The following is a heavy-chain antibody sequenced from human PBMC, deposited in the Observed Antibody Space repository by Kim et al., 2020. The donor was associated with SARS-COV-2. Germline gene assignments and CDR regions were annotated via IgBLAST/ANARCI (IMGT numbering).Heavy chain of an antibody. CDR2: IYYSGST. D-gene: IGHD3-16*02. J-gene: IGHJ6*03. Sequence: SETLSLTCTVSGGSISSYYWSWIRQPPGKGLEWIGYIYYSGSTNYNPSLKSRVTISVDTSKNQFSLKLSSVTAADTAVYYCARGGYGYIWGSYRPDYYYYYMDVWGKGTTVTVSS. CDR1: GGSISSYY. V-gene: IGHV4-59*01. CDR3: ARGGYGYIWGSYRPDYYYYYMDV.